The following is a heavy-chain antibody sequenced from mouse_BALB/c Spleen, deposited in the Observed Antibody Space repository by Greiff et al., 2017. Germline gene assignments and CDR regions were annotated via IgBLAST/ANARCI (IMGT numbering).Heavy chain of an antibody. D-gene: IGHD2-4*01. V-gene: IGHV5-4*02. CDR2: ISDGGSYT. CDR1: GFTFSDYY. Sequence: EVHLVESGGGLVKPGGSLKLSCAASGFTFSDYYMYWVRQTPEKRLEWVATISDGGSYTYYPDSVKGRFTISRDNAKNNLYLQMSSLKSEDTAMYYCARGDYDERAYWGQGTLVTVSA. CDR3: ARGDYDERAY. J-gene: IGHJ3*01.